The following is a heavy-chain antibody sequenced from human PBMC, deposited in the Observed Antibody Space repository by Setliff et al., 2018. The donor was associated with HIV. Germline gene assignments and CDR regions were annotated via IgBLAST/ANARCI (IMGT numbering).Heavy chain of an antibody. V-gene: IGHV4-61*01. D-gene: IGHD1-26*01. J-gene: IGHJ5*02. CDR3: ARGGTSSNWFDP. CDR1: GASIITDPHY. Sequence: SETLSLTCSVSGASIITDPHYWGWIRQSPGKGLEWIGYISPTGNTNYNPSLKSRVTISPDTSKNQFSLKLTSVTAADTAVYYCARGGTSSNWFDPWGQGTLVTVSS. CDR2: ISPTGNT.